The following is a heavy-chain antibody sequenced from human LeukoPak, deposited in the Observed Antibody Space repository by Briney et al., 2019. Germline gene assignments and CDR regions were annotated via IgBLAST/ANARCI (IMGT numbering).Heavy chain of an antibody. D-gene: IGHD3-10*01. Sequence: PGGSLRLSCAASGFTFSSYGMHWVRQAPGKGLEWVAVISYDGSNKYYADSVKGRFTISRDNSKNTLYLQMNSLRAEDTAVYYCARGPGSQYYYYYYMDVWGKGTTVTISS. CDR3: ARGPGSQYYYYYYMDV. CDR2: ISYDGSNK. V-gene: IGHV3-30*03. J-gene: IGHJ6*03. CDR1: GFTFSSYG.